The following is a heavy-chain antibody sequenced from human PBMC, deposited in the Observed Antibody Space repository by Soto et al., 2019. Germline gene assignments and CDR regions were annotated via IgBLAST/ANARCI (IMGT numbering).Heavy chain of an antibody. CDR1: GYTFTSYA. J-gene: IGHJ4*02. D-gene: IGHD6-13*01. CDR3: ARAPGGIAAAGVDY. CDR2: INAGNGNT. V-gene: IGHV1-3*01. Sequence: QVQLVQSGAEVKKPGASVKVSCKASGYTFTSYAMHWVRQAPGQRLEWMGWINAGNGNTTYSQKFQGRVTITRDTSESTAYMELSSLRSEDTAVYYCARAPGGIAAAGVDYWGQGTLVTVSS.